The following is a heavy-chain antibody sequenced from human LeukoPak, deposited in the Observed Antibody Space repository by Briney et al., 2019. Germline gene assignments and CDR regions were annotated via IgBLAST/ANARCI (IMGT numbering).Heavy chain of an antibody. D-gene: IGHD3-16*01. CDR2: INTDGSTT. Sequence: GGSLRLSSAASEFTFSNYWMHWVRQAPGKGLVWVSRINTDGSTTNYADSVKGRFTISRDNAKNTLYLQMNSLRAEDTAVYYCARVGGGSNTPFDYWGQGTLVTVSS. J-gene: IGHJ4*02. V-gene: IGHV3-74*01. CDR1: EFTFSNYW. CDR3: ARVGGGSNTPFDY.